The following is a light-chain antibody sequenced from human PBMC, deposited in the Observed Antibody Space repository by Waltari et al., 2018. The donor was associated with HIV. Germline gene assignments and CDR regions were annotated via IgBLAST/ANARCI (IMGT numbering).Light chain of an antibody. J-gene: IGLJ2*01. CDR2: RNN. CDR3: AAWDDSLL. Sequence: QSVLTPPPSASGTPGQRVTISCSGSSSNLGSNYVYWYQQLPGTAPKLLIYRNNQRPSGVPDRFSGSKSGTSASLAISGLRSEDEADYYCAAWDDSLLFGGGTKLTVL. CDR1: SSNLGSNY. V-gene: IGLV1-47*01.